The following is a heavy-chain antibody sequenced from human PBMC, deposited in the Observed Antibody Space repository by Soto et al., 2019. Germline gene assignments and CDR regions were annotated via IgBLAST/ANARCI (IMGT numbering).Heavy chain of an antibody. Sequence: QVQLVQSGAEVKKPGSSVKVSCKASGGTFSSYAISWVRQAPGQGLEWMGGIIPIFGTANYAQKFQGRVTITADESTSTDYMELSSLRSEDTAVYYCARGYYYGSGRDFDYWGQGTLVTVSS. V-gene: IGHV1-69*01. CDR3: ARGYYYGSGRDFDY. J-gene: IGHJ4*02. CDR2: IIPIFGTA. D-gene: IGHD3-10*01. CDR1: GGTFSSYA.